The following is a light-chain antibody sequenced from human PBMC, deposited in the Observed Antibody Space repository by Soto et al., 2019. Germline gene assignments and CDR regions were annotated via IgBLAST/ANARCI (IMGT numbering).Light chain of an antibody. CDR1: QNIWNS. Sequence: DIVMTHSPYSLSVSLCYISTINFKSSQNIWNSLAWYQQKAGQPPKLIIDWASTRASGVPDRFSGSGSGTDFTLTISSLQAEDVAIYFCQQYDSSWTFGQGTKVDIK. J-gene: IGKJ1*01. V-gene: IGKV4-1*01. CDR2: WAS. CDR3: QQYDSSWT.